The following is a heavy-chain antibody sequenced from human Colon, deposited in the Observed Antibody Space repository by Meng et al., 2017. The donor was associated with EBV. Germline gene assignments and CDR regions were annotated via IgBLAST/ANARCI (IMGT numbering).Heavy chain of an antibody. Sequence: GPGVKMPGASVRVSCKASGYTFGSYGICWVRQAPGQGLEWMGWFVNYVDTYPAPKFQGRVTMTTDTHTNTAFMELRSLTSDDTAVYYCASGTPGRSYCDYWGQGTLVTVSS. CDR3: ASGTPGRSYCDY. V-gene: IGHV1-18*01. D-gene: IGHD2-15*01. CDR2: FVNYVDT. CDR1: GYTFGSYG. J-gene: IGHJ4*02.